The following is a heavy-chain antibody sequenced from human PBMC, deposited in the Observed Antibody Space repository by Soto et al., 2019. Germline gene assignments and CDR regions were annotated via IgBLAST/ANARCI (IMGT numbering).Heavy chain of an antibody. CDR3: AREQYDFRSGSYYYAMEV. Sequence: SETLSLTFTVSGGSVSSESHYWSWIRETPGKGLEWIGYIYYTGSTNYNPSLKGRVTMSVDTSRDQVSLRLRSVTRADTAVYYCAREQYDFRSGSYYYAMEVWGQGSKVTVSS. V-gene: IGHV4-61*01. CDR1: GGSVSSESHY. J-gene: IGHJ6*02. D-gene: IGHD3-3*01. CDR2: IYYTGST.